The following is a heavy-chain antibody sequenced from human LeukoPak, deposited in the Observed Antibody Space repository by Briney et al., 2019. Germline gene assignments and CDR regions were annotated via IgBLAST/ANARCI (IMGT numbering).Heavy chain of an antibody. CDR1: GYSFNDYY. J-gene: IGHJ5*02. CDR3: ARDTCDGVTCYNWFDP. D-gene: IGHD4-17*01. V-gene: IGHV1-2*02. CDR2: INPNRGGT. Sequence: GASVKVPCKASGYSFNDYYIHWARQAPGQGLEWMGWINPNRGGTSYAQKFQGRVTMTRDTSITTAYMELSSLRSDDTAMYYCARDTCDGVTCYNWFDPWGQGTLVTVSS.